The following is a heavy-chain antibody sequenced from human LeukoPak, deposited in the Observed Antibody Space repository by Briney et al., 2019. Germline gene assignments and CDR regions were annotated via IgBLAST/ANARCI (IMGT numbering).Heavy chain of an antibody. CDR3: ARDGYQSSGTYCDH. CDR1: GFTFNTYA. J-gene: IGHJ5*02. CDR2: ISHDGRNK. Sequence: GGSLRLSCAASGFTFNTYAMHWVRQAPGKGLERVAVISHDGRNKYYADSVKSRFTISRDNSKNTLYLQMNSLRPEDTALYYCARDGYQSSGTYCDHWGQGTLVTVSS. V-gene: IGHV3-30*04. D-gene: IGHD3-10*01.